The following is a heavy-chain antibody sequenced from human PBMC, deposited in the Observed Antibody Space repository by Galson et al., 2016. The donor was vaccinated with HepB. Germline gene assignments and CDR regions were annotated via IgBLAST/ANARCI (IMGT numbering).Heavy chain of an antibody. Sequence: SLRLSCAASGFTFSHAWMSWVRQAPGKGLVWVCRVKSRLDGGTTDYAAPVKDRFTISRDDSKNTLYLQMNRLRIEDTAEYYCSPLPTGQQPYYFDYWGQGTLVTVSS. CDR2: VKSRLDGGTT. J-gene: IGHJ4*02. V-gene: IGHV3-15*01. CDR1: GFTFSHAW. CDR3: SPLPTGQQPYYFDY. D-gene: IGHD6-13*01.